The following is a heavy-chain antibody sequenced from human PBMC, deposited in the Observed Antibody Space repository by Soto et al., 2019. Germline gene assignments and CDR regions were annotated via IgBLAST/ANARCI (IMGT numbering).Heavy chain of an antibody. CDR3: ARDHRENVVVVPAAYYYYYMDV. Sequence: ASVKVSCKASGYTFTSYGISWVRQAPGQGLEWMGWINGYNGNTNYAQKFQGRVTMTTDTSTTTAYMELRSLRSDDTAVYYCARDHRENVVVVPAAYYYYYMDVWGKGTRVTVSS. CDR2: INGYNGNT. D-gene: IGHD2-2*01. CDR1: GYTFTSYG. J-gene: IGHJ6*03. V-gene: IGHV1-18*01.